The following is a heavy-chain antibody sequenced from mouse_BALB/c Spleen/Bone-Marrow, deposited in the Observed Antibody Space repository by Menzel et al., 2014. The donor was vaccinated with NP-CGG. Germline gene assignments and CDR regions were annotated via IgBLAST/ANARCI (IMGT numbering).Heavy chain of an antibody. CDR2: INPSNGGT. V-gene: IGHV1S81*02. CDR3: TRSTMITYFDY. J-gene: IGHJ2*01. Sequence: QVQLQQPGAELVKPGASVKLSCKASGYTFTGYYMYWVKQRPGQGLEWIGEINPSNGGTNFNEKFKSKATLTVDKSSSTAYMQLSSLTSEDSAVYYCTRSTMITYFDYWGQGTTLTVSS. CDR1: GYTFTGYY. D-gene: IGHD2-4*01.